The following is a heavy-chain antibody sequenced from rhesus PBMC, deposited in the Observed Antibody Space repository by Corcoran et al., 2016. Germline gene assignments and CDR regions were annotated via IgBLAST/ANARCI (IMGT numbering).Heavy chain of an antibody. CDR2: IYGGRGRT. J-gene: IGHJ6*01. CDR1: GASLTSDY. V-gene: IGHV4-147*01. D-gene: IGHD6-43*01. CDR3: ARGGGSSYSQLPYGLDS. Sequence: QVQLQESGPGLVEPSETLPLHCAVSGASLTSDYRRWISYPTGKVLGCFGYIYGGRGRTSYTPALKIRVTISKDTSKNQFSLKLSSVTAADTAVYYCARGGGSSYSQLPYGLDSWGQGVVVTVSS.